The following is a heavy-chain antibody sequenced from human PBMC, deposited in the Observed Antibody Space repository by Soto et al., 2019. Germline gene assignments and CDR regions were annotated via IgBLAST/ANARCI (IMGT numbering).Heavy chain of an antibody. D-gene: IGHD2-21*02. J-gene: IGHJ4*02. CDR1: GFTFSSYA. CDR2: ISGSGGST. V-gene: IGHV3-23*01. CDR3: ANFFTVVTPGFNY. Sequence: PGGSLRLSCAASGFTFSSYAISWVRQAPGKGLEWVSAISGSGGSTYYADSVKGRFTISRDNSKNTLYLQMNSLRAEDTVVYYCANFFTVVTPGFNYWGQGTLVTVSS.